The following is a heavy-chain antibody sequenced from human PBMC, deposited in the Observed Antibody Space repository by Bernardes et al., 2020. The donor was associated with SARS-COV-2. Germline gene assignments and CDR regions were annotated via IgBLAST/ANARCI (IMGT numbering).Heavy chain of an antibody. CDR2: ISASGGST. V-gene: IGHV3-23*01. Sequence: GGSLRLSCAASGFTFSTYAMTWVRQAPGKGLDWVSVISASGGSTYYADSVKGRFTISRDNSNNTLYLQMNSLRAGDTAVYYCAKFGVVPPGIVGGDYFDYWGQGTLVTVSS. CDR1: GFTFSTYA. D-gene: IGHD2-2*01. CDR3: AKFGVVPPGIVGGDYFDY. J-gene: IGHJ4*02.